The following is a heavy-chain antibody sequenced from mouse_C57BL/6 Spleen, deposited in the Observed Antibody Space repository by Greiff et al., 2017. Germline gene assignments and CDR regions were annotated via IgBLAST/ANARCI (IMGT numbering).Heavy chain of an antibody. Sequence: QVQLQQPGAELVKPGASVKLSCKASGYTFTSYWMQWVKQRPGQGLEWIGEIDPSDSYTNYNQKFKGKATLTVDTSSSTAYMQLSGLTSESSAVYYCARRGGRQHRLQSFDYWGQVTTLTVSS. CDR2: IDPSDSYT. CDR1: GYTFTSYW. D-gene: IGHD3-2*02. CDR3: ARRGGRQHRLQSFDY. J-gene: IGHJ2*01. V-gene: IGHV1-50*01.